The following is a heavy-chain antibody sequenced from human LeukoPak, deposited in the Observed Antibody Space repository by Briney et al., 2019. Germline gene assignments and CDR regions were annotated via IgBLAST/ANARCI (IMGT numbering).Heavy chain of an antibody. CDR3: AKDTDYYDSSGYYSSYFDY. CDR1: GFTFNTYA. D-gene: IGHD3-22*01. CDR2: ISGSGGST. V-gene: IGHV3-23*01. J-gene: IGHJ4*02. Sequence: GGSLRLSCAASGFTFNTYAMSWVRQAPGKGLEWVSGISGSGGSTYYADSVKGRFTISRDNSKNTLYLQMNSLRAEDTAVYYCAKDTDYYDSSGYYSSYFDYWGQGTLVTVSS.